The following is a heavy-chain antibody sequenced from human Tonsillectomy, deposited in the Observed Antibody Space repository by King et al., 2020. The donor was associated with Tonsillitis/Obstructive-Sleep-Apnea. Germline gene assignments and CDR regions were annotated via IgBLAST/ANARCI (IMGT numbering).Heavy chain of an antibody. D-gene: IGHD4-17*01. V-gene: IGHV4-31*03. CDR2: IYYSGST. Sequence: VQLQESGPGLVKPSQTLSLTCTVSGGSISSGGYYWSWIRQHPGKCLEWIGYIYYSGSTDYNPSLKSRVTISVDTSKNQFSLKLSSVTAADTAVYYCARTDYGDLADHFDYWGQGTLVTVSS. CDR3: ARTDYGDLADHFDY. CDR1: GGSISSGGYY. J-gene: IGHJ4*02.